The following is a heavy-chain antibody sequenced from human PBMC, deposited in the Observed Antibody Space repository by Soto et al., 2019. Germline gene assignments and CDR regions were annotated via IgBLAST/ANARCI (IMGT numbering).Heavy chain of an antibody. CDR1: GYSISSGYY. CDR2: IYHSGST. V-gene: IGHV4-38-2*02. CDR3: ARDPVGYCSGGSCYSGGYFDY. Sequence: PSETLSLTCAVSGYSISSGYYWGWIRQPPGKGLEWIGSIYHSGSTYYNPSLKSRVTISVDTSKNQFSLKLSSVTAADTAVYYCARDPVGYCSGGSCYSGGYFDYWGQGTRVTSPQ. J-gene: IGHJ4*02. D-gene: IGHD2-15*01.